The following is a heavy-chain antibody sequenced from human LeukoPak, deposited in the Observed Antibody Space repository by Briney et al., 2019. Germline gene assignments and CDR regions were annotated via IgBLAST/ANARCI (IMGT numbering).Heavy chain of an antibody. CDR3: ARVEMATKQAFDI. V-gene: IGHV3-11*01. D-gene: IGHD5-24*01. J-gene: IGHJ3*02. CDR2: ISSSGSTI. Sequence: GGSLRLSCAASGFTFSDYYMSWIRQAPGKGLEWVSYISSSGSTIYYADSVKGRFTISRDNAKNSLYLQMNSLRAEDTAVYYCARVEMATKQAFDIWGQGTTVTVSS. CDR1: GFTFSDYY.